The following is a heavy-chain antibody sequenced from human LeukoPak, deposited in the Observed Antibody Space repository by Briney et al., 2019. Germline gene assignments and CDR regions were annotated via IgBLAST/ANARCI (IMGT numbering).Heavy chain of an antibody. Sequence: PGRSLRLSCAASGFTFSSYGMHWVRQAPGKGLEWVAVIWYDGSNKYYADSVKGRFTISRDNSKNTLYLQMNSLRAEDTAVYYCTKPGTSSGYYYPAYFDSWGQGTLVTVSS. V-gene: IGHV3-33*06. J-gene: IGHJ4*02. D-gene: IGHD3-22*01. CDR1: GFTFSSYG. CDR2: IWYDGSNK. CDR3: TKPGTSSGYYYPAYFDS.